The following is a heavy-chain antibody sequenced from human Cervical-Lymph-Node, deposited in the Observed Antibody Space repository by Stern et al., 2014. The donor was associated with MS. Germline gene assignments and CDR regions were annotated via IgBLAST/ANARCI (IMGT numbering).Heavy chain of an antibody. CDR2: ISHVGSNQ. CDR1: GFTFGSHA. Sequence: VQLVESGGGVVQPGRSLRLSCVVSGFTFGSHAMHWVRQAPGKGLDWVAGISHVGSNQHYADCVNGRFTISTDDSNNTLYLQMNSLRAEDTAAYYCAKPAVARYFDYWGQGTQVTVSS. V-gene: IGHV3-30-3*02. J-gene: IGHJ4*02. D-gene: IGHD6-19*01. CDR3: AKPAVARYFDY.